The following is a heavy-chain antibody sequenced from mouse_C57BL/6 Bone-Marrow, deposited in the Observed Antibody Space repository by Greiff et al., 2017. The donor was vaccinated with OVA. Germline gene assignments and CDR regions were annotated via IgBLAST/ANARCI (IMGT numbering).Heavy chain of an antibody. Sequence: VQLQQSVAELVRPGASVKLSCTASGFNIKNTYMHWVKQRPEQGLEWIGRIDPANGNTKYAPKFQGKATITADTSSNTAYLQLSRLTSKDTAIYYCAHESFYYDFSFDYWGQGTTLTVSS. CDR2: IDPANGNT. J-gene: IGHJ2*01. CDR1: GFNIKNTY. V-gene: IGHV14-3*01. CDR3: AHESFYYDFSFDY. D-gene: IGHD2-4*01.